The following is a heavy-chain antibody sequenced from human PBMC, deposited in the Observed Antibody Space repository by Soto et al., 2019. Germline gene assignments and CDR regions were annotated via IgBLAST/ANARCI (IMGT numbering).Heavy chain of an antibody. CDR3: ARGDYGTGGYPFPYFDY. V-gene: IGHV1-2*02. CDR1: GYSFTGYY. D-gene: IGHD2-8*02. CDR2: INPDSGAT. J-gene: IGHJ4*02. Sequence: HEPLVQSGAEVKRPGASLKVSCKASGYSFTGYYIHWVRQAPGQGLEWMGWINPDSGATNYAENFQGRVTLTSDTYISTASMDLTRLTSDDTAVYYCARGDYGTGGYPFPYFDYWGQGTLVIVSS.